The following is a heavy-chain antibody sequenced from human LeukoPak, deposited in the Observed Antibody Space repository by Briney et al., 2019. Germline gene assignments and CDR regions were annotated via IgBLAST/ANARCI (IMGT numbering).Heavy chain of an antibody. J-gene: IGHJ4*02. CDR2: IYYSGST. V-gene: IGHV4-59*06. CDR1: GASIAGYY. CDR3: ARDGPPFDY. D-gene: IGHD5-24*01. Sequence: SETLSLTCTVSGASIAGYYWSWIRQPPGKGLEWIGYIYYSGSTYYNPSLKSRVTISVDTSKNQFSLKLSSVTAADTAVYYCARDGPPFDYWGQGTLVTVSS.